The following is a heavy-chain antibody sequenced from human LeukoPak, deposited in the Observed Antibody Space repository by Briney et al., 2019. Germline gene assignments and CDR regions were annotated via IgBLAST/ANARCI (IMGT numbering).Heavy chain of an antibody. CDR3: ASSASGSSWYYFDY. D-gene: IGHD6-13*01. V-gene: IGHV4-59*08. CDR2: IYYSGST. Sequence: SETLSLTCTVSGGSISSYYWSWIRQPPGKGLEWIGYIYYSGSTNYNPSLKSRVTISVDTSKTQFSLKLSSVTAADTAVYYCASSASGSSWYYFDYWGQATLVTVSS. CDR1: GGSISSYY. J-gene: IGHJ4*02.